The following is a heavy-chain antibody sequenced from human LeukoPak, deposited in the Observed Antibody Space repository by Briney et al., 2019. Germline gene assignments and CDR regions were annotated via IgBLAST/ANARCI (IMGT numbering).Heavy chain of an antibody. CDR2: IYYSGST. V-gene: IGHV4-38-2*02. CDR1: GYSISSGYY. Sequence: SETLSLTCTVSGYSISSGYYWGWIRQPPGKGLEWIGSIYYSGSTYYNPSLKSRVTISVDTSKNQFSLKLSSVTAADTAVYYCARLGPYDAFDIWGQGTVVTVSS. D-gene: IGHD7-27*01. J-gene: IGHJ3*02. CDR3: ARLGPYDAFDI.